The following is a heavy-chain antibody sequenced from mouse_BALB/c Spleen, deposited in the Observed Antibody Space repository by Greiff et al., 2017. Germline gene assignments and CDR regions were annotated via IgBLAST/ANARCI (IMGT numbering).Heavy chain of an antibody. CDR2: ISSGGST. D-gene: IGHD2-1*01. Sequence: EVKLVESGGGLVKPGGSLKLSCAASGFTFSSYAMSWVRQTPEKRLEWVASISSGGSTYYPDSVKGRFTISRDNARNILYLQMSSLRSEDTAMYYCARHGNSFYAMDYWGQGTSVTVSS. V-gene: IGHV5-6-5*01. CDR3: ARHGNSFYAMDY. J-gene: IGHJ4*01. CDR1: GFTFSSYA.